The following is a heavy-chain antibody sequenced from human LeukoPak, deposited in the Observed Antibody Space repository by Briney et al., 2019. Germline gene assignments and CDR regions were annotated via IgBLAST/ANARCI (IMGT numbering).Heavy chain of an antibody. CDR3: ARVDSIPPIRYFDWLPSYYFDY. D-gene: IGHD3-9*01. CDR2: MNPNSGNT. V-gene: IGHV1-8*01. CDR1: GYTFTSYD. J-gene: IGHJ4*02. Sequence: ASVKVSCKASGYTFTSYDINWVRQATGQGLEWMGWMNPNSGNTGYAQKFQGRVTMTTDTSTSTAYMELRSLRSDDTAVYYCARVDSIPPIRYFDWLPSYYFDYWGQGTLVTVSS.